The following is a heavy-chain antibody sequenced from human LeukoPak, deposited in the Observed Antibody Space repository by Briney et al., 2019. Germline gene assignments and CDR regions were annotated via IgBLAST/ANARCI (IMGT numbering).Heavy chain of an antibody. J-gene: IGHJ4*02. Sequence: PGGSLSLSCSSSGFTFNKYWMTWVRQAPGKGLEWVANIKEDGNEKYFVDSVRGRFTISRDNVKNSLYLQMDSLRVDDTAVYYCARGRIYFDSWGQGTLVTVS. CDR2: IKEDGNEK. V-gene: IGHV3-7*01. CDR3: ARGRIYFDS. CDR1: GFTFNKYW.